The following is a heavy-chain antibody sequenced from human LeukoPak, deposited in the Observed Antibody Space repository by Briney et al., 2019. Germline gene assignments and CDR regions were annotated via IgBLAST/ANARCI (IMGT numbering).Heavy chain of an antibody. Sequence: RFQGRVTISRDTSATTAYMELSSLTSEDTAVYYCARAYYSASGSYPHWGQGTLVTVSS. V-gene: IGHV1-3*01. J-gene: IGHJ4*02. CDR3: ARAYYSASGSYPH. D-gene: IGHD3-10*01.